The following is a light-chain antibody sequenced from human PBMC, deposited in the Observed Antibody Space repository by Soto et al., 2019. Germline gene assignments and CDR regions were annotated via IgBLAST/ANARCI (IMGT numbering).Light chain of an antibody. J-gene: IGKJ4*01. V-gene: IGKV3-20*01. CDR1: QRVSAGS. CDR2: GTS. Sequence: EIVLTQSPGTLSLSPGERGTLSCRASQRVSAGSLAWYQQKPGQPPRLLIYGTSSRVTGIPDRFSGSGSGTDFILNINRLEPEDFAMYYCQHYGSSPGLTFGGGTKVEIK. CDR3: QHYGSSPGLT.